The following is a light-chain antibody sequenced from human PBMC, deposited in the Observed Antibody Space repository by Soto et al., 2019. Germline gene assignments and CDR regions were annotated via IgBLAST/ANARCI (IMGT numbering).Light chain of an antibody. J-gene: IGLJ1*01. CDR1: SSDVGYYDY. V-gene: IGLV2-8*01. Sequence: SVLTQPPSASGSPGQSVTISCTGTSSDVGYYDYVSWYQQHPGKAPRLMIYEVTKRPSGVPDRFSGSKSGNTASLTVSGLQAEDEADYYCSSYADDNIFVFGTGTKVTVL. CDR2: EVT. CDR3: SSYADDNIFV.